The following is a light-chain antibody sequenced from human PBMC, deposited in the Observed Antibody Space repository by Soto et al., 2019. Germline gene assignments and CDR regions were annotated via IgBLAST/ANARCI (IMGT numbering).Light chain of an antibody. CDR1: SSNIGSGYD. CDR3: QSYDRSLRGYV. V-gene: IGLV1-40*01. J-gene: IGLJ1*01. Sequence: QSAVTQPPSVSGAPGQRVTISCTGTSSNIGSGYDVHWYQHLPGTAPKLLIYGNTIRPSGVPDRFSGSKSGTSAFLAITGLQAEDEADYYCQSYDRSLRGYVFGTGTKLTVL. CDR2: GNT.